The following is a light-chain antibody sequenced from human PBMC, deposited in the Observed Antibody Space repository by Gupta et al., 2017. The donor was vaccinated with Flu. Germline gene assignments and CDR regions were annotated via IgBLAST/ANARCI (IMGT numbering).Light chain of an antibody. V-gene: IGKV3-11*01. CDR1: QSVSSY. CDR3: QQLSNWPPLT. J-gene: IGKJ5*01. CDR2: DAS. Sequence: EIVLTQSPATLSLSPGERATLSCRASQSVSSYLAWYQQKPVQAPRLLIYDASNRATGLPARFSGSGYGTDFTLTISSREPEDFAVYYCQQLSNWPPLTFGQGTRLDIK.